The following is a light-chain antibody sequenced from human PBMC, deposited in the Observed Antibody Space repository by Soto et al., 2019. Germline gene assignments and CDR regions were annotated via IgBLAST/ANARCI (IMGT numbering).Light chain of an antibody. V-gene: IGKV3D-15*01. CDR1: QGVFSN. J-gene: IGKJ1*01. Sequence: EIVLTQSPATLSVSPGERATLSCRASQGVFSNLAWYQQKPGQAPRLLIYGASTRASAIPARFSGRGSGTDFTLTISRLQSEDFAVYFCHQYNNWPRTFGQGTKVDVK. CDR2: GAS. CDR3: HQYNNWPRT.